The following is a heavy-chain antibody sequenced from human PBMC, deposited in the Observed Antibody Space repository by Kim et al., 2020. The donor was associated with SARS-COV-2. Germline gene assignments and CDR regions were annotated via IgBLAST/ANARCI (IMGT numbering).Heavy chain of an antibody. V-gene: IGHV3-53*04. CDR1: GFTVSSNY. D-gene: IGHD6-13*01. CDR2: IYSGGST. J-gene: IGHJ3*02. CDR3: ARAGIAAAGTGRDAFDI. Sequence: GGSLRLSCAASGFTVSSNYMSWVRQAPGKGLEWVSVIYSGGSTYYADSVKGRFTISRHNSKNTLYLQMNSLRAEDTAVYYCARAGIAAAGTGRDAFDIWGQGTMVTVSS.